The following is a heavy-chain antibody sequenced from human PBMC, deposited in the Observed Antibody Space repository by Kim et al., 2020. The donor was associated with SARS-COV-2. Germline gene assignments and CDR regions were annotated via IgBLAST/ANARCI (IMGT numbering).Heavy chain of an antibody. J-gene: IGHJ6*03. Sequence: GGSLRLSCVASGFTFDDYAMHWVRQAPGKGLEWVSLINGDGSRTYYTDSVKGRFTMSRDNSKNSLYLQMNSLRTEDTALYYCAKTPTSYYYYNMDVWGKG. CDR2: INGDGSRT. CDR1: GFTFDDYA. V-gene: IGHV3-43*02. CDR3: AKTPTSYYYYNMDV.